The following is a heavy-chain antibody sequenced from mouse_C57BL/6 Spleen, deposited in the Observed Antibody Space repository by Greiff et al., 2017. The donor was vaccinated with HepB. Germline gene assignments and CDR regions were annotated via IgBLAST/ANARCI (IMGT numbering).Heavy chain of an antibody. V-gene: IGHV1-64*01. J-gene: IGHJ2*01. Sequence: QVQLQQPGAELVKPGASVKLSCKASGYTFTSYWMHWVKQRPGQGLEWIGMIHPNSGSTNYNEKFKSKATLTVDKSSSTAYMQLSSLTSEDSAVYYCARDYSNYVGDYWGQGTTLTVSS. CDR2: IHPNSGST. D-gene: IGHD2-5*01. CDR3: ARDYSNYVGDY. CDR1: GYTFTSYW.